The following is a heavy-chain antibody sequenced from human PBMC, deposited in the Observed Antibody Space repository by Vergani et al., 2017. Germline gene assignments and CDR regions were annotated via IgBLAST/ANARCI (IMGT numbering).Heavy chain of an antibody. CDR3: ARGRGYCSGGSCPNMFGIFDY. CDR2: INHSGST. J-gene: IGHJ4*02. Sequence: QVQLQQWGAGLLKPSETLSLTCAVYGGSFSGYYWSWIRQPPGKGLEWIGEINHSGSTNYNPSLKSRVTISVDTSKNQFSLKLSSVTAADTAVYYCARGRGYCSGGSCPNMFGIFDYWGQGSLVTVSS. V-gene: IGHV4-34*01. D-gene: IGHD2-15*01. CDR1: GGSFSGYY.